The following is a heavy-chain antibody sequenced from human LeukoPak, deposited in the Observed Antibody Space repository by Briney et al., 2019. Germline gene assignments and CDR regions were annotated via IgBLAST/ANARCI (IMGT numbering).Heavy chain of an antibody. Sequence: GGSLRLSCAASGFTFTDYYMTWIRQAPGKGLEWVSYISSSAGTIYYGDSVKGRFTISRDNAKNSLYLQMNSLRAEDTAVYYCARDARGFGELTNYYYYYMDVWGKGTTVTISS. CDR2: ISSSAGTI. J-gene: IGHJ6*03. CDR1: GFTFTDYY. D-gene: IGHD3-10*01. CDR3: ARDARGFGELTNYYYYYMDV. V-gene: IGHV3-11*04.